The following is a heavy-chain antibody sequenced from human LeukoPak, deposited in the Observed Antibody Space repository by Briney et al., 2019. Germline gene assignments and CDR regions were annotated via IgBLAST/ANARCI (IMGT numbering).Heavy chain of an antibody. D-gene: IGHD6-19*01. V-gene: IGHV3-72*01. Sequence: GGSLRLSCADSGFTFSDHYMDWVRQAPGKGLEWVGRIRNKANSYTTEYAASVKGRFTISRDDSKNSLYLQMNSLKTEDTAVYYCVRAAFSSGWQTLDHWGQGTLVTVSS. J-gene: IGHJ4*02. CDR2: IRNKANSYTT. CDR1: GFTFSDHY. CDR3: VRAAFSSGWQTLDH.